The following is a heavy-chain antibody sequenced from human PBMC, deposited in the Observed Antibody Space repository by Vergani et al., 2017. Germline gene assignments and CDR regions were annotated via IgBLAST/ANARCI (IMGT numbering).Heavy chain of an antibody. D-gene: IGHD1-26*01. CDR3: SKDEQYTAPWERGYFHVLDV. Sequence: VQLVESGGGLVQPGGSIRLSCFGSGFTFSTFNMHWVRQIPGKGLEYISGISSDGKSTNYAKSVKGRFIVTRDNSKNSLHLQMGNLRVEDTGIYYCSKDEQYTAPWERGYFHVLDVCGQGTTVSVSS. CDR1: GFTFSTFN. V-gene: IGHV3-64*01. CDR2: ISSDGKST. J-gene: IGHJ6*02.